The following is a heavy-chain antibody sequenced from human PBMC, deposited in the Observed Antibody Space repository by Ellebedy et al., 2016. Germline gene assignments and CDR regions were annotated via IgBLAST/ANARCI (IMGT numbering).Heavy chain of an antibody. J-gene: IGHJ4*02. D-gene: IGHD6-19*01. CDR2: IKQDGSDQ. CDR3: ARGAYTGGWYPDYFDF. V-gene: IGHV3-7*04. CDR1: GFTFSNYW. Sequence: GESLKISCVASGFTFSNYWMSWVRQAPGKGLEWVANIKQDGSDQYCLDSVKGRFTMSRDNAKNALYLQMNSLAAEDTAVYYCARGAYTGGWYPDYFDFWGQGTLVTVSS.